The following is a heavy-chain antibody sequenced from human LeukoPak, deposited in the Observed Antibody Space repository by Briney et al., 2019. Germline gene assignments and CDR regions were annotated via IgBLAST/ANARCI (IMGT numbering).Heavy chain of an antibody. V-gene: IGHV4-34*01. D-gene: IGHD3-10*01. CDR1: GGSFSGYY. Sequence: SETLSLTCAVYGGSFSGYYWSWIRQPPGKGLEWIGEINHSGSTNYNPSLKSRVTISVDTSKNQLSLKLRSVTAADTAVYYCARARLRFGELSFDPWGQGTLVTISS. CDR2: INHSGST. J-gene: IGHJ5*02. CDR3: ARARLRFGELSFDP.